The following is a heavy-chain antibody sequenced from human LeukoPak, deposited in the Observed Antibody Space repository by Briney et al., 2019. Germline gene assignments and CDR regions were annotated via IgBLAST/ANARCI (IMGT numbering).Heavy chain of an antibody. CDR2: IYYSGST. CDR1: GGSISSYY. D-gene: IGHD6-13*01. V-gene: IGHV4-59*08. J-gene: IGHJ2*01. Sequence: SETLSLTCTVSGGSISSYYWSWIRQPPGKGLEWIGYIYYSGSTNNNPSLKSRVTISVDTSKNQFALKLSSVTAADTAVYYCARLNQQLAGTYFDLWGRGTLVTVSS. CDR3: ARLNQQLAGTYFDL.